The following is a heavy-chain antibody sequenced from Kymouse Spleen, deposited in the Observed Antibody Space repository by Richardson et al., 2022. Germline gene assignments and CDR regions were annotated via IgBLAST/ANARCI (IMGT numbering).Heavy chain of an antibody. Sequence: EVQLVESGGGLVQPGGSLRLSCAASGFTFSSYWMHWVRQAPGKGLVWVSRINSDGSSTSYADSVKGRFTISRDNAKNTLYLQMNSLRAEDTAVYYCARDRDSSGWYGDWYFDLWGRGTLVTVSS. CDR2: INSDGSST. D-gene: IGHD6-19*01. CDR1: GFTFSSYW. J-gene: IGHJ2*01. V-gene: IGHV3-74*01. CDR3: ARDRDSSGWYGDWYFDL.